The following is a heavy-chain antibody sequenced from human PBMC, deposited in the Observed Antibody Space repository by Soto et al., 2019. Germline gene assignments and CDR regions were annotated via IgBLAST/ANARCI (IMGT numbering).Heavy chain of an antibody. D-gene: IGHD2-15*01. Sequence: QEQLVQSGAEVKKPGASVKVSCKTSGYTFTDYDINCVRQATGQGLEWIGWMNPNSGETGYEQKFQGRVTMTRSASLSTAYSALSSLRSEDTAVYYCARVAVAARPRWYNWFDPWGQGTLVTVSS. CDR2: MNPNSGET. CDR3: ARVAVAARPRWYNWFDP. V-gene: IGHV1-8*01. CDR1: GYTFTDYD. J-gene: IGHJ5*02.